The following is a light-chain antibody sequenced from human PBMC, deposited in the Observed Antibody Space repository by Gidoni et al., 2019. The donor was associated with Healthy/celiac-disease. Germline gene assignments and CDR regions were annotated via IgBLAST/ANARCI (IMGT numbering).Light chain of an antibody. V-gene: IGKV1-39*01. J-gene: IGKJ2*01. CDR3: QQSYSTPRT. Sequence: DIQTTQSPPSLSASVGDRVTITCRASQSISSYLNWYQQKPGKAPKLLIYAASSLQGGVPSRFSGSGSGTDFTLTISSLQPEDFATYYCQQSYSTPRTFXXXTKLEIK. CDR1: QSISSY. CDR2: AAS.